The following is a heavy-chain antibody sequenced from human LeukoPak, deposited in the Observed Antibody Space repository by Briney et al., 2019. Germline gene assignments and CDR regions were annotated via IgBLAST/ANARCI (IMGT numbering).Heavy chain of an antibody. CDR3: ARPQLLWFGESHFDY. J-gene: IGHJ4*02. V-gene: IGHV4-39*01. D-gene: IGHD3-10*01. CDR1: GFTFSDNY. CDR2: IYYSGST. Sequence: GSLRLSCAASGFTFSDNYMSWIRQPPGKGLEWIGSIYYSGSTYYNPSLKSRVTISVDTSKNQFSLKLSSVTAADTAVYYCARPQLLWFGESHFDYWGQGTLVTVSS.